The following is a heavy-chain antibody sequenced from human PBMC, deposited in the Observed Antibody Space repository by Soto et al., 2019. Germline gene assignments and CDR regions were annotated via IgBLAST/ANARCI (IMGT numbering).Heavy chain of an antibody. V-gene: IGHV3-74*01. CDR2: INDDGIST. J-gene: IGHJ4*02. D-gene: IGHD1-1*01. CDR1: GFTFSMYW. Sequence: WLSLRLSCAASGFTFSMYWMHWVRQVPGKGPEWVSRINDDGISTNYADSVKGRFTISRDNAKNTLYLQMHALRVEATAVYYCTRGPRSTSTGTGAFWGQGTLVTVSS. CDR3: TRGPRSTSTGTGAF.